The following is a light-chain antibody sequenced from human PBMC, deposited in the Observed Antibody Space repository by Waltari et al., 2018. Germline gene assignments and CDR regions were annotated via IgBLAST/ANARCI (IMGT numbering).Light chain of an antibody. Sequence: SCRASQSINTFLAWYQPRPGQAPRLLIYATSSRATGIPDRFSGSGSGTDFSLTISRLEPEDFAVYFCQHYVRLPATFGQGTKVEIK. J-gene: IGKJ1*01. CDR3: QHYVRLPAT. CDR2: ATS. CDR1: QSINTF. V-gene: IGKV3-20*01.